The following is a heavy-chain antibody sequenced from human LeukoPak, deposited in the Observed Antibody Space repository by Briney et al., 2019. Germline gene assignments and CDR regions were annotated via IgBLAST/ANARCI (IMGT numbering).Heavy chain of an antibody. J-gene: IGHJ4*02. CDR2: INSDGSEG. V-gene: IGHV3-7*03. CDR3: ATSTQYGNYFDY. D-gene: IGHD1-1*01. Sequence: GGSLRLSCAVSGFTFSGFWMSWSRQAPGKGLEWVASINSDGSEGYYADVVKGRFTISRDNAKNSLYLQINSLRAEDTAVYYCATSTQYGNYFDYWGQGTLVTVSS. CDR1: GFTFSGFW.